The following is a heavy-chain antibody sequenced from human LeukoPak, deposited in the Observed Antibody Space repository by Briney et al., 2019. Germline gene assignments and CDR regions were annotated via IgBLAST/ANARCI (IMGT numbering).Heavy chain of an antibody. CDR1: GFTFSNYA. V-gene: IGHV3-30-3*01. J-gene: IGHJ6*02. Sequence: PGGSLRLSCAASGFTFSNYAMHWVRQAPGKGLEWVAVISYDGSNKYYADSVKGRFTISRDNSKNTLYLQMNSLRAEDTAVYYCADDGMDVWGQGTTVTVSS. CDR2: ISYDGSNK. CDR3: ADDGMDV.